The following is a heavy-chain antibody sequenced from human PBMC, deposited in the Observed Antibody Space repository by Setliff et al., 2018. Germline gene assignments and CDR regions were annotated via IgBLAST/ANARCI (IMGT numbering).Heavy chain of an antibody. J-gene: IGHJ4*02. D-gene: IGHD5-12*01. Sequence: PSETLSLTCAVYGGSFSGYYWGWIRQPPGKGLEWIGTIYYSGTTYYNPSLKSRVTISLDTSKNQFSLMVSSVTAADTAVYYCARDRRDGYNYFDYWGQGTLVTVSS. V-gene: IGHV4-34*01. CDR1: GGSFSGYY. CDR3: ARDRRDGYNYFDY. CDR2: IYYSGTT.